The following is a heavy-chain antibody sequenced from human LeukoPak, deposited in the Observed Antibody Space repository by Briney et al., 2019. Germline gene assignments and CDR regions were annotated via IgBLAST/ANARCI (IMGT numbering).Heavy chain of an antibody. Sequence: ISXYYWSWIRQXXGKGLEWIGYIYYSGSTNYNPSLKSRVTISVDTSKNQFSLKLSSVTAADTAVYYCARASSGWYPHFDYWGQGTLVTVSS. D-gene: IGHD6-19*01. CDR3: ARASSGWYPHFDY. CDR1: ISXYY. J-gene: IGHJ4*02. CDR2: IYYSGST. V-gene: IGHV4-59*01.